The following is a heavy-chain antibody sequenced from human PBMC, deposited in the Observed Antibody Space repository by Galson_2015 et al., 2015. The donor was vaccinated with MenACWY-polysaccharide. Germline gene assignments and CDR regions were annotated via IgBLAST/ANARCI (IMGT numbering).Heavy chain of an antibody. Sequence: SLRLSCAASGSRFSNSGMHWVRQAPGKGLEWVAVIQYDGNNKAYADSVKGRFTISRDNSKNTVFLEMNTLGVKDTAVYYCAREGSRIVFHAFDIWGQGTMVTVSS. CDR1: GSRFSNSG. J-gene: IGHJ3*02. CDR2: IQYDGNNK. V-gene: IGHV3-33*01. CDR3: AREGSRIVFHAFDI. D-gene: IGHD2-2*01.